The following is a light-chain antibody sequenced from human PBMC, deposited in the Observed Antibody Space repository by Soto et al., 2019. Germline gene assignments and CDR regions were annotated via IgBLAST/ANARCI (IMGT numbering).Light chain of an antibody. Sequence: FGLTQPASGIGSPGPAITFPCIGTSSNVGVYNYVSGYQQHPGKAPKLMIYDVSNRPSGVSNRFSGSKSGNTASLTISGLQAEDEADYYCSSYTSSSTLGGYVFGTGTKVTVL. V-gene: IGLV2-14*01. CDR1: SSNVGVYNY. CDR2: DVS. CDR3: SSYTSSSTLGGYV. J-gene: IGLJ1*01.